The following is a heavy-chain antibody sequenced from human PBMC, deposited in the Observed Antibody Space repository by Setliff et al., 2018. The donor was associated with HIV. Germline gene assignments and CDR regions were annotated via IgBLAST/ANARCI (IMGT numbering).Heavy chain of an antibody. CDR1: GFTFSNAW. J-gene: IGHJ5*02. CDR3: TAALQQQVVRWFDP. CDR2: IKSKTDGGTT. V-gene: IGHV3-15*01. Sequence: GSLRLSCAASGFTFSNAWMSWVRQAPGKGLEWVGRIKSKTDGGTTDYAAPVKGRFTISREDSKNTLYLQMNSLKTEDTAVYYCTAALQQQVVRWFDPWGQGTLVTVSS. D-gene: IGHD6-13*01.